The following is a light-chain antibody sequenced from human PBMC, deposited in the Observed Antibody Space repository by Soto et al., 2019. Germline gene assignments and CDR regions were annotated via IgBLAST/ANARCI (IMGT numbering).Light chain of an antibody. CDR3: QSYDSSLSGVV. Sequence: QSVLTQPPSVSGAPGQRVTISCTGSSFNIGAGYDVHWYQQLPGTAPKLLIYDNNNRPSGVPDRFSGSKSGTSASLAITGLQAEDEADYYCQSYDSSLSGVVFGGWTKLTAL. CDR2: DNN. V-gene: IGLV1-40*01. CDR1: SFNIGAGYD. J-gene: IGLJ2*01.